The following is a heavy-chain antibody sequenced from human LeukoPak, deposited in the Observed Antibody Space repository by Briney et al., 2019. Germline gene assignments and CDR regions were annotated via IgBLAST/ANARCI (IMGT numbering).Heavy chain of an antibody. V-gene: IGHV1-8*01. Sequence: ASVKVSCKASGYTFTSYDFNWVRQATGQRPEWMGWMSPSSGDTGYAQKFQDRVTMTRNTSISTAYMELSSLRSDDTAVYYCAREPYSSGWYFSYYFDYWGQGTLVTVSS. CDR3: AREPYSSGWYFSYYFDY. J-gene: IGHJ4*02. D-gene: IGHD6-19*01. CDR2: MSPSSGDT. CDR1: GYTFTSYD.